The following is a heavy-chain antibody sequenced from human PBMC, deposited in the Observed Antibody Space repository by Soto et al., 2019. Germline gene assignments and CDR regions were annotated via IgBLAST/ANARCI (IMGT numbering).Heavy chain of an antibody. CDR3: ASAGIQLWLDNWFDP. CDR2: IYYSGST. Sequence: SETLSLTCTVSGGSISSSSYYWGWIRQPPGKGLEWIGSIYYSGSTYYNPSLKSRVTISVDTSKNQFSLKLSSVTAADTAVYYCASAGIQLWLDNWFDPWGQGTLVTVSS. D-gene: IGHD5-18*01. V-gene: IGHV4-39*01. CDR1: GGSISSSSYY. J-gene: IGHJ5*02.